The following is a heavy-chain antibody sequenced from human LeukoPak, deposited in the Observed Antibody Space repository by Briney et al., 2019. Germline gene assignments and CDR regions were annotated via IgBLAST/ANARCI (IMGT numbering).Heavy chain of an antibody. CDR1: GGSFSGYY. D-gene: IGHD4-17*01. J-gene: IGHJ3*02. Sequence: SGTLSLTCAVYGGSFSGYYWSWIRQPPGKGLEWIGEINHSGSTNYNPSLKSRVTISVDTSKNQFSLKLSSVTAADTAVYYCARQSYGVDAFDIWGQGTMVTVSS. CDR3: ARQSYGVDAFDI. CDR2: INHSGST. V-gene: IGHV4-34*01.